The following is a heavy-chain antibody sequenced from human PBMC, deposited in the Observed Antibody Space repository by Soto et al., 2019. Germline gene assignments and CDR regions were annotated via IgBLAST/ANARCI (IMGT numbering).Heavy chain of an antibody. CDR2: ISGSGGKI. J-gene: IGHJ6*02. D-gene: IGHD3-16*01. V-gene: IGHV3-23*01. Sequence: GSLRLSCAASGFSFSTYAMSWVRQAPGKGLEWVSAISGSGGKIYYADSVKGRFTISRDNSKNTLYLQMNSLRAEDTAAYHCAKVGGHAGTYYSMDVWGQGTTVTVSS. CDR3: AKVGGHAGTYYSMDV. CDR1: GFSFSTYA.